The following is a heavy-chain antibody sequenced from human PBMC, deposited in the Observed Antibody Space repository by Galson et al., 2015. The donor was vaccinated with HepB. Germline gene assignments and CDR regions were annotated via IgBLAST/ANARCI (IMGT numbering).Heavy chain of an antibody. Sequence: SVKVSCKASGYTLTKYTLNWVRQAPGQGLEWMGWISGYNGNTNYAQKFQGRATMTADTSTSTAYMELRSLRSDDTAVYYCARGYRGIAAAGDLFDYWGQGTPVTVSS. CDR2: ISGYNGNT. D-gene: IGHD6-13*01. CDR1: GYTLTKYT. V-gene: IGHV1-18*04. J-gene: IGHJ4*02. CDR3: ARGYRGIAAAGDLFDY.